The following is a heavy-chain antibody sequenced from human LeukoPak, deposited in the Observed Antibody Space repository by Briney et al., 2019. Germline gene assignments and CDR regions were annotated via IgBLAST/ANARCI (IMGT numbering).Heavy chain of an antibody. Sequence: ASVKVSCKASGYTFTSYAMNWVRQAPGQGLEWMGWINTNTGNPTYAQGFTGRFVFSLDASVSTAYLQISSLKAEDTAVYYCASESWIQLWLLVYWGQGTLVTVSS. V-gene: IGHV7-4-1*02. D-gene: IGHD5-18*01. J-gene: IGHJ4*02. CDR1: GYTFTSYA. CDR2: INTNTGNP. CDR3: ASESWIQLWLLVY.